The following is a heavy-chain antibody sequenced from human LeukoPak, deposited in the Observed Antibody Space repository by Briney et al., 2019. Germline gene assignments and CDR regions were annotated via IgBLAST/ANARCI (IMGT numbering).Heavy chain of an antibody. J-gene: IGHJ3*02. Sequence: ASVKVSCKASGYTFTAYYIHWVRQAPGQGLEWMGWINPNSGGTNYAQKFQGWVTMTRDTSISTAYMELSRLRSDDSAVYFCARYSSRPPNDAFDIWGQGTMVTVSS. CDR1: GYTFTAYY. D-gene: IGHD6-13*01. V-gene: IGHV1-2*04. CDR2: INPNSGGT. CDR3: ARYSSRPPNDAFDI.